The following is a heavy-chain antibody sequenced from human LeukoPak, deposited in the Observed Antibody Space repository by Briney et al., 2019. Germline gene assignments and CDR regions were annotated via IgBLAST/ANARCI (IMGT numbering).Heavy chain of an antibody. Sequence: ASVKVSCKASRYTFTGYYMHWVRQAPGQGLEWMGWINPNSGGTNYAQKFQGRVTMTRDTSISTAYMELSRLRSDDTAVYYCARVADYYDSSYEDAFDIWGQGTMVTVFS. CDR3: ARVADYYDSSYEDAFDI. V-gene: IGHV1-2*02. CDR1: RYTFTGYY. D-gene: IGHD3-22*01. CDR2: INPNSGGT. J-gene: IGHJ3*02.